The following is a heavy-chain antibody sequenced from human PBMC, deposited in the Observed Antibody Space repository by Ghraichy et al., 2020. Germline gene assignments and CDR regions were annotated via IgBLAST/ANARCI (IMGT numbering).Heavy chain of an antibody. D-gene: IGHD3-10*01. J-gene: IGHJ2*01. CDR3: AKGGERSFYYFDR. V-gene: IGHV3-23*01. CDR2: FSNSGGI. Sequence: GGSLRLSCVASGFTFSSYVMRWVRQAPGKGLEWVSTFSNSGGIYYADSVKGRFTISRDNSKNTLYLQMNSLRVEDTAIYYCAKGGERSFYYFDRWGRGTLVTVSS. CDR1: GFTFSSYV.